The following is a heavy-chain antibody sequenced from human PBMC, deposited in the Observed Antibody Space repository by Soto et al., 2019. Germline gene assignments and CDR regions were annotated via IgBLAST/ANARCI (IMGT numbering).Heavy chain of an antibody. CDR1: GYTFTSYG. D-gene: IGHD2-2*01. CDR3: ARDPSYIVVVPAALFDY. V-gene: IGHV1-18*01. CDR2: ISAYNGNS. J-gene: IGHJ4*02. Sequence: QVQLVQSGAEVKKPGASVKVSCKASGYTFTSYGISWVRQAPGQGLEWMGWISAYNGNSNYAQKLQGRVTMTTDTSTSTAYMELRSLRSDDTAVYYCARDPSYIVVVPAALFDYWGQGTLVTVSS.